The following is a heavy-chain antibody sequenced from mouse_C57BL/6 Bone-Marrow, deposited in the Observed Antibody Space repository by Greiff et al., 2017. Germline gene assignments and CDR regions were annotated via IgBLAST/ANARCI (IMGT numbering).Heavy chain of an antibody. D-gene: IGHD4-1*01. CDR2: ISSGGSYT. V-gene: IGHV5-6*01. J-gene: IGHJ3*01. CDR3: ARLNWGWFAY. CDR1: GFTFSSYG. Sequence: EVQLKESGGDLVKPGGSLKLSCAASGFTFSSYGMSWVRQTPDKRLEWVATISSGGSYTYYPDSVKGRFTISRDNAKNTLYLQMSSLKSEDTAMYYCARLNWGWFAYWGQGTLVTVSA.